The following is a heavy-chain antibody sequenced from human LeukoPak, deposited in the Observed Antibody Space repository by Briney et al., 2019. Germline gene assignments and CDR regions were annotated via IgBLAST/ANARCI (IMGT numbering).Heavy chain of an antibody. CDR1: GFTFSSYE. Sequence: LTGGSLRLSCAASGFTFSSYEMNWVRQAPGKGLEWVSYITSSGNTIYYADSLKGRFTISRDNAKNSLYLQMNSLRAEDTAMYYCXXXXHFENGGXYRHFDFWGQGTLVTVSS. CDR3: XXXXHFENGGXYRHFDF. CDR2: ITSSGNTI. V-gene: IGHV3-48*03. J-gene: IGHJ4*02. D-gene: IGHD3-3*01.